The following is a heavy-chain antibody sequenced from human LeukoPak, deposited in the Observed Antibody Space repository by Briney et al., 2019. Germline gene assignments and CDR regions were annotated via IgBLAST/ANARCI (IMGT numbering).Heavy chain of an antibody. CDR2: ISSGSRAI. CDR1: GFTFSYHH. Sequence: PGGSLRLSCTASGFTFSYHHINWVRQAPGKGLEWISYISSGSRAIYNADSVKGRFTISRDDAKNSLYLQMSSLRAEDTAVYYCARDRPNWGFDYWGQGTLVTVSS. CDR3: ARDRPNWGFDY. J-gene: IGHJ4*02. V-gene: IGHV3-48*01. D-gene: IGHD7-27*01.